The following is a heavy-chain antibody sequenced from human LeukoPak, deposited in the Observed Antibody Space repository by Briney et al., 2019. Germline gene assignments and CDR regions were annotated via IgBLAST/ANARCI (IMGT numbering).Heavy chain of an antibody. J-gene: IGHJ4*02. Sequence: PGGSLRLSCAASGFTFSDYYMSWIRQAPGKGLEWVSSISGSSSYIHYADSVKGRFTISRDNAKNSLYLQMNSLRAEDTAVYYCARDRRSPYSRDYWGQGTLVTVSS. CDR1: GFTFSDYY. CDR3: ARDRRSPYSRDY. V-gene: IGHV3-11*06. CDR2: ISGSSSYI. D-gene: IGHD1-26*01.